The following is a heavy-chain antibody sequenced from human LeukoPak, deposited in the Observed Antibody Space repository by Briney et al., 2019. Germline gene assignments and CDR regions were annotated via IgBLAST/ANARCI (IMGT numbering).Heavy chain of an antibody. V-gene: IGHV3-21*01. CDR2: ISSSSSYI. Sequence: GGSLRLSCAASGFTFSSYSMNWVRQAPGKGLERVSSISSSSSYIYYADSVKGRFTISRDNAKNSLYLQMNSLRAEDTAVYYCASPVITTGYQPGYWGQGTLVTVSS. J-gene: IGHJ4*02. D-gene: IGHD3-9*01. CDR1: GFTFSSYS. CDR3: ASPVITTGYQPGY.